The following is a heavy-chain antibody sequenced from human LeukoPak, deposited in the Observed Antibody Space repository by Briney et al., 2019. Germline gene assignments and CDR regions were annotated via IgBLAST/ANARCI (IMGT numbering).Heavy chain of an antibody. D-gene: IGHD2-2*02. V-gene: IGHV4-61*01. Sequence: KPSETLSLTCTVSGGSISSSSYYWSWIRQPPGKGLEWIGYIYYSGSTNYNPSLKSRVTISVDTSKNQFSLKLSSVTAADTAVYYCARSDIVVVPAAIGWFDPWGQGTLVTVSS. J-gene: IGHJ5*02. CDR1: GGSISSSSYY. CDR2: IYYSGST. CDR3: ARSDIVVVPAAIGWFDP.